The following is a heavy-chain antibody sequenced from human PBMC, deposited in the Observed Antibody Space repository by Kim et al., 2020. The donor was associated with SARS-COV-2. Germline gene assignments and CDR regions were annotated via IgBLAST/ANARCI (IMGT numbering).Heavy chain of an antibody. Sequence: GGSLRLSCAASGFTFSSYSMNWVRQAPGKGLEWVSSISSSSSYIYYADSVKGRFTISRDNAKNSLYLQMNSLRAEDTAVYYCARNSQYSPILVPIAAAGYYYYYGMDVWGQGTTVTVSS. V-gene: IGHV3-21*01. D-gene: IGHD6-13*01. CDR1: GFTFSSYS. CDR2: ISSSSSYI. J-gene: IGHJ6*02. CDR3: ARNSQYSPILVPIAAAGYYYYYGMDV.